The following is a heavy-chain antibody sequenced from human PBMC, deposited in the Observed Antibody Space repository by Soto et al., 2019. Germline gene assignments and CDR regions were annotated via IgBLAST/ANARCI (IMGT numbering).Heavy chain of an antibody. J-gene: IGHJ5*02. D-gene: IGHD5-18*01. Sequence: SETPFLPCTVSCDSISSNNKYWSWIRQPPGEGLEWIGFISYSGTTSYSPSLKSRVAISLDTSKNQFSLSLSSVTAADTAVYYCARGRGYSYGLDPWGQGTLVTVSS. CDR2: ISYSGTT. V-gene: IGHV4-30-4*01. CDR1: CDSISSNNKY. CDR3: ARGRGYSYGLDP.